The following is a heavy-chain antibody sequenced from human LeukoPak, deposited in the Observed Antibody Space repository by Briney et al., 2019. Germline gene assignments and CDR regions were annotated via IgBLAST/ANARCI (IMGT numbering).Heavy chain of an antibody. Sequence: KSSETLSLTCTVSGGSISSYYWSWIRQPPGKGLEWIGYIYYSGSTNYNPSLKSRVTISVDTSKNQFSLKLSSVTAADTAVYYCARDRPRIAAAGTSYYYYGMDVWGQGTTVTVSS. V-gene: IGHV4-59*01. CDR3: ARDRPRIAAAGTSYYYYGMDV. CDR1: GGSISSYY. D-gene: IGHD6-13*01. J-gene: IGHJ6*02. CDR2: IYYSGST.